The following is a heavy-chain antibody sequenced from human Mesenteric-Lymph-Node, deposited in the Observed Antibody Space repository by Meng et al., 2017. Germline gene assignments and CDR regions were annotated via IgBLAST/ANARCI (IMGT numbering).Heavy chain of an antibody. CDR1: GFTFSSYS. Sequence: GESLKISCAASGFTFSSYSMNWVRQAPGKGLEWVSSISSSSSYIYYADSVKGRFTISRDNAKNSLYLQMNSLRAEDTAVYYCARDLGSWYSSTSCYDVYYYYYGMDVWGQGTTVTVSS. D-gene: IGHD2-2*01. J-gene: IGHJ6*02. CDR3: ARDLGSWYSSTSCYDVYYYYYGMDV. CDR2: ISSSSSYI. V-gene: IGHV3-21*01.